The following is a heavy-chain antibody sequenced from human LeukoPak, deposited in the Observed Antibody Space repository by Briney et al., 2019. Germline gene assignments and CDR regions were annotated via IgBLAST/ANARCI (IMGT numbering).Heavy chain of an antibody. Sequence: GGSLRLSCAASGFSLSNYWMNWVRQAPGKGLEWVSSISSSSSYIYYADSVKGRFTISRDNAKNSLYLQMNSLRAEDTAVYYCAGAPRITIFGVVKAYYYGMDVWGQGTTVTVS. CDR1: GFSLSNYW. J-gene: IGHJ6*02. CDR2: ISSSSSYI. V-gene: IGHV3-21*01. D-gene: IGHD3-3*01. CDR3: AGAPRITIFGVVKAYYYGMDV.